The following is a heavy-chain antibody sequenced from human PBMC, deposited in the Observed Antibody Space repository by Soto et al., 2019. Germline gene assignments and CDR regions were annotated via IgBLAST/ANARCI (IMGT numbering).Heavy chain of an antibody. D-gene: IGHD3-22*01. V-gene: IGHV1-18*01. CDR1: GYTFTSYG. J-gene: IGHJ2*01. CDR2: ISAYNGNT. CDR3: GRGGPYYYDSSGYYSFDL. Sequence: ASVKVSCTASGYTFTSYGISWVRQAPGQGLEWMGWISAYNGNTNYAQKLQGRVTMTTDTSTSTAYMELRSLRSDDTAVYYCGRGGPYYYDSSGYYSFDLWGRGTLVTVSS.